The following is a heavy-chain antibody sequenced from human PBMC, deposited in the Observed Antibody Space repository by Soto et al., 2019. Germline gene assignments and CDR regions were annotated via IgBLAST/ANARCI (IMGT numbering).Heavy chain of an antibody. CDR3: VTGYHSDY. CDR1: GISTSSYW. D-gene: IGHD5-18*01. Sequence: GGSLRLSCAASGISTSSYWMGWVRQAPGRGLEWVASIKKDGSEKYYMDSLKGRFTVSRDNALNSLYLQMNSLRAEDTAVYFCVTGYHSDYWGQGTLVTVSS. V-gene: IGHV3-7*03. CDR2: IKKDGSEK. J-gene: IGHJ4*02.